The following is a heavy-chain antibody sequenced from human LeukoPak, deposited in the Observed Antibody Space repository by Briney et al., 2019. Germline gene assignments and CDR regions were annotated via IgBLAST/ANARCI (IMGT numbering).Heavy chain of an antibody. CDR2: ISYDGSNK. V-gene: IGHV3-30*18. J-gene: IGHJ5*02. Sequence: PGGSLRLSCAASGFTFSSYGMHWVRQAPGKGLEWVAVISYDGSNKYYADSVKGRFTISRDNSKNTLYLQMNSLRAEDTAVYYCAKDLELLWFGELSPNWFDPWGQGTLVTVSS. D-gene: IGHD3-10*01. CDR3: AKDLELLWFGELSPNWFDP. CDR1: GFTFSSYG.